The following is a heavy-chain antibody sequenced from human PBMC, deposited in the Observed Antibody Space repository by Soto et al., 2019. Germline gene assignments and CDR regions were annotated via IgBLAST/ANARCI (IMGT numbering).Heavy chain of an antibody. V-gene: IGHV4-39*01. CDR3: AGFGLFPTYYHGMDV. D-gene: IGHD3-22*01. Sequence: SETLSLTCTVSGGSISSSSYYWGWIRQPPGKGLEWIGSIYDSGSTYYNPSLKSRVTISVDTSKNQFSLKLSSVTAADTAVYYCAGFGLFPTYYHGMDVWGQGTTVTVSS. J-gene: IGHJ6*02. CDR2: IYDSGST. CDR1: GGSISSSSYY.